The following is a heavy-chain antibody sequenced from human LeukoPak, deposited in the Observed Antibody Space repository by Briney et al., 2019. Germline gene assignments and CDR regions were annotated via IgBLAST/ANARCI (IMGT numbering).Heavy chain of an antibody. CDR2: IFYSGNT. V-gene: IGHV4-59*12. J-gene: IGHJ4*02. D-gene: IGHD1-26*01. CDR1: DGSISNNY. Sequence: PSETLSLTCTVSDGSISNNYWSWIRQPPGKGLEWIGYIFYSGNTNYNPSLKSRVTISVDTSKNQFSLKLSSVTAADTAVYYCARAWELLYYFDYWGQGTLVTVSS. CDR3: ARAWELLYYFDY.